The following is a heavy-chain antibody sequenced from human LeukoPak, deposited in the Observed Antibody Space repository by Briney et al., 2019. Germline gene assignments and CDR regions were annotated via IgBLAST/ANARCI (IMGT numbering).Heavy chain of an antibody. CDR3: ARGVYSSSWPFDY. J-gene: IGHJ4*02. V-gene: IGHV4-59*01. CDR1: GCSISSYS. CDR2: FYYRGIT. Sequence: SETLSSTWTLPGCSISSYSWSWIRQPPGRGREWMGYFYYRGITNYKPSPKSRVTISVETFKNQFSLSLSSVTASRTGVYYFARGVYSSSWPFDYWGQGTLVTVSS. D-gene: IGHD6-13*01.